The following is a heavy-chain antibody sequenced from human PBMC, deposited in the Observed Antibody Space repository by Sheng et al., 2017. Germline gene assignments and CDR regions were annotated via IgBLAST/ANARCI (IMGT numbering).Heavy chain of an antibody. CDR3: ARGRRRGSQNARYFQH. Sequence: QVQLQQWGAGLLKPSETLSLTCAVYGGSFSGYYWSWIRQPPGKGLEWIGEINHSGSTNYNPSLKSRVTISVDTSKNQFSLKLSSVTAADTAVYYCARGRRRGSQNARYFQHWGQGTLVTVSS. CDR2: INHSGST. J-gene: IGHJ1*01. D-gene: IGHD3-16*01. CDR1: GGSFSGYY. V-gene: IGHV4-34*01.